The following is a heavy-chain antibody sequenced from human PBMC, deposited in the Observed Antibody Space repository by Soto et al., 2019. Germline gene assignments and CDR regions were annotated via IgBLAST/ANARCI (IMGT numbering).Heavy chain of an antibody. CDR3: ASGGDYYYYGMDV. CDR1: GGTFSSYT. Sequence: QVQLVQSGAEVKKPGSSVKVSCKASGGTFSSYTISWVRQAPGQGLEWMGRIIPILGIANYAQKFQGRVTITADKSTSRAYMELSSLRSEDTAVYYCASGGDYYYYGMDVWGQGTTVTVSS. D-gene: IGHD3-10*01. J-gene: IGHJ6*02. CDR2: IIPILGIA. V-gene: IGHV1-69*02.